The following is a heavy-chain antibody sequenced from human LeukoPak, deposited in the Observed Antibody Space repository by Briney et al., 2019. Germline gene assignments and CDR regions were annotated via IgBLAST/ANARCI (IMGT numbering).Heavy chain of an antibody. CDR3: ARDRDWSFDY. J-gene: IGHJ4*02. D-gene: IGHD3/OR15-3a*01. V-gene: IGHV3-48*02. CDR2: VSSSTTIR. CDR1: GFDFSGYA. Sequence: GGSLRLSCAVSGFDFSGYAMSWVRQAPGKGLEWVSYVSSSTTIRDYADSVKGRFTISRDNAKNSLYLQMNTLRDEDTAVYYCARDRDWSFDYWGQGILVTVSS.